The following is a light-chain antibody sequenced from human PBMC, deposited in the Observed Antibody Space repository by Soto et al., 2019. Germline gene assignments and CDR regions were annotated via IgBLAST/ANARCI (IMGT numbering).Light chain of an antibody. CDR3: QQYYSTPPT. CDR2: WAS. Sequence: DIVMTQSPDSLAVSLGERATINCKSSQSVLYSSNNKNYLAWYQQKPGQPPKLLIYWASTRESGVPDRFSGSGSGTDFTLTLSRLQAEDVAVYYCQQYYSTPPTFGQGTKVEIK. CDR1: QSVLYSSNNKNY. V-gene: IGKV4-1*01. J-gene: IGKJ1*01.